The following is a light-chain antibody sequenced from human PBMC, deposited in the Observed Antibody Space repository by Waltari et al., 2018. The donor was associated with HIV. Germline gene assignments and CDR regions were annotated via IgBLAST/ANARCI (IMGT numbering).Light chain of an antibody. CDR1: SSDVGAYNL. J-gene: IGLJ2*01. CDR2: EVN. V-gene: IGLV2-23*02. CDR3: CSYAGRSTLEV. Sequence: SALTQPASVSGSPGQSITIPCTGTSSDVGAYNLVPWYQQPPGKAPKFIIYEVNKRPSEVSIRFSGSKSGNTASLTISGLQAEDEADYYCCSYAGRSTLEVFGGGTKVTVL.